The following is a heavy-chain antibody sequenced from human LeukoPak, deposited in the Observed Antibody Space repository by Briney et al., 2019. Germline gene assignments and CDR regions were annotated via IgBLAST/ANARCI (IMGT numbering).Heavy chain of an antibody. Sequence: RGSLRFSCAASGFTFSSYSMNWVRQAPGKRLEWVSSISSSSSYIYYADSVKGRFTISRDNAKNSLYLQMNSLRAEDTAVYYCAREHPRYSSGWYYWGQGTLVTVSS. CDR2: ISSSSSYI. V-gene: IGHV3-21*01. J-gene: IGHJ4*02. D-gene: IGHD6-19*01. CDR1: GFTFSSYS. CDR3: AREHPRYSSGWYY.